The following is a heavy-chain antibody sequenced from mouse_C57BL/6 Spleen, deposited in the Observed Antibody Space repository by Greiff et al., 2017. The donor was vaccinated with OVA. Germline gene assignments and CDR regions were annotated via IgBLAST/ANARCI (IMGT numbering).Heavy chain of an antibody. D-gene: IGHD1-1*01. CDR2: ISSGGDYI. J-gene: IGHJ4*01. CDR1: GFTFSSSA. V-gene: IGHV5-9-1*02. Sequence: EVKLMESGEGLVKPGGSPKLSCAASGFTFSSSAMSWVRQPPETRLEWVAYISSGGDYIYYEDPVKGRFTISRDNAMNTLYLQMSSLKSEDTAMYYCTRDVDYGSKRRDYAMDSCCQGTSVPVSS. CDR3: TRDVDYGSKRRDYAMDS.